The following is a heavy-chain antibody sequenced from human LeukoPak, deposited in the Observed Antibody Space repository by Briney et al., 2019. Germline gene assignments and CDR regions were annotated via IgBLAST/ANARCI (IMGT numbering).Heavy chain of an antibody. J-gene: IGHJ4*02. D-gene: IGHD6-13*01. CDR3: ARRGGAAVGTGD. Sequence: SETLSLTCAVSGGSTSSSNWWSWIRRPPGKGLEWTGSIYHSGTTYYNPSLKSRVTISVDTSKNQFSLKLSSVTAADTAVYYCARRGGAAVGTGDWGQGTLVTVSS. V-gene: IGHV4-38-2*01. CDR2: IYHSGTT. CDR1: GGSTSSSNW.